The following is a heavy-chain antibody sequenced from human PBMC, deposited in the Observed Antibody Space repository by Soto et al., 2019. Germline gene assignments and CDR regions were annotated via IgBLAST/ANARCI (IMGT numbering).Heavy chain of an antibody. D-gene: IGHD3-22*01. CDR3: TRADSSGYYTY. V-gene: IGHV3-73*01. CDR2: IRSKANSYAT. CDR1: GFTFSGSA. Sequence: PGGSLRLSCAASGFTFSGSAMHWVRQASGKGLEWVGRIRSKANSYATAYAASVKGRFTISRDDSKNTAYLQMNSLKTEDTAVYYCTRADSSGYYTYWGQGTLVTVSS. J-gene: IGHJ4*02.